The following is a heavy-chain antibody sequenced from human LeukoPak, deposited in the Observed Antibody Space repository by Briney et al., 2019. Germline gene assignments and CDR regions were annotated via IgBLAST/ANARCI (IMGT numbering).Heavy chain of an antibody. CDR2: INHGGGT. Sequence: PSETLSLTCAVYGGFFSDYFWNWIRQTPGKGLEWIGEINHGGGTKYNPSLKSRATISVDTSKNQFSLKLSSVTAADTAVYYCARGAGANWGQGTLVTVSS. V-gene: IGHV4-34*01. J-gene: IGHJ4*02. CDR1: GGFFSDYF. D-gene: IGHD3-10*01. CDR3: ARGAGAN.